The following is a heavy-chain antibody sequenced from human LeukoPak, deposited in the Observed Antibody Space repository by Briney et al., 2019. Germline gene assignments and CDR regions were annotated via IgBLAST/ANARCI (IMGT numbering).Heavy chain of an antibody. CDR3: AKGSMGCSSTSCYLGVSFDY. V-gene: IGHV3-23*01. CDR2: ISGSGGST. CDR1: GFTFSSCA. J-gene: IGHJ4*02. Sequence: GGSLRLSCAASGFTFSSCAMSWVRQAPGKGLEWVSAISGSGGSTYYADSVKGRFTISRDNSKNTLYLQMNSLRAEDTAVYYCAKGSMGCSSTSCYLGVSFDYWGQGTLVTVSS. D-gene: IGHD2-2*01.